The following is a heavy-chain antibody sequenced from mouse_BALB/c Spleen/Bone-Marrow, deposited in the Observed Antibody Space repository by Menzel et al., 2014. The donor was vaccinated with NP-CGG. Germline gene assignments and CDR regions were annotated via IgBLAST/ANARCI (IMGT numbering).Heavy chain of an antibody. D-gene: IGHD2-4*01. V-gene: IGHV2-9*02. CDR2: IWAGGTT. CDR3: ARGDYDYAMDY. CDR1: GFSLPRFG. Sequence: VQLQQSGPGLVAPSQSLSITCTVSGFSLPRFGVHWVRQPPGKGLEWLGIIWAGGTTNYNSALMSRLSISKDNSKSQVFLKMNSLQTDDTAMCYCARGDYDYAMDYWGQGTSVTVSS. J-gene: IGHJ4*01.